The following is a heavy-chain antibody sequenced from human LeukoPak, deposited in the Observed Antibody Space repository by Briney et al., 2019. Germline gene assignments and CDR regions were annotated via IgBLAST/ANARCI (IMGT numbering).Heavy chain of an antibody. J-gene: IGHJ4*02. CDR3: ARLMPVWFGESTLDY. CDR1: GGSISSSSYY. D-gene: IGHD3-10*01. CDR2: IYYSGST. V-gene: IGHV4-39*07. Sequence: SETLSLTCTVSGGSISSSSYYWGWIRQPPGKGLEWIGSIYYSGSTYYNPSLKSRVTISVDTSKNQFSLKLSSVTAADTAVYYCARLMPVWFGESTLDYWGQGTLVTVSS.